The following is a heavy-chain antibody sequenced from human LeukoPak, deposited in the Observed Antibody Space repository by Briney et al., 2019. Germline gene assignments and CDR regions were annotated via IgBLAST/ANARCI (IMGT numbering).Heavy chain of an antibody. CDR3: AREYPPRYYYDSSGYLDY. V-gene: IGHV3-74*01. CDR2: LNSDGSST. D-gene: IGHD3-22*01. CDR1: GFTFSSYW. Sequence: PGGSLRLSCAASGFTFSSYWMYWVRQAPGKGLVWVSRLNSDGSSTNYADSVRGRFTISRDNARNTLYLQMNSLRAEDTAVYYCAREYPPRYYYDSSGYLDYWGQGTLVTVSA. J-gene: IGHJ4*02.